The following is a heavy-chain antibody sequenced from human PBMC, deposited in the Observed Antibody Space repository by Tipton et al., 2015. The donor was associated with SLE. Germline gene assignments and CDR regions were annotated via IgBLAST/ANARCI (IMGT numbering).Heavy chain of an antibody. CDR2: IYFSGST. J-gene: IGHJ6*03. V-gene: IGHV4-59*01. CDR1: GGSIFSYY. CDR3: ATDGGAAAESYNYYMDV. D-gene: IGHD6-13*01. Sequence: TLSLTCTVSGGSIFSYYWSWIRQPPGKGPEWIGYIYFSGSTNYNPSLRSRVTMSVDTSNNQFSLKLSSVTAADTAVYYCATDGGAAAESYNYYMDVWGKGTTVTVSS.